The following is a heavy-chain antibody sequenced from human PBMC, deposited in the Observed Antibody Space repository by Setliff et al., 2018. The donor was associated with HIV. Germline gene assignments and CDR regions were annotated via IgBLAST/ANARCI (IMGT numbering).Heavy chain of an antibody. J-gene: IGHJ5*02. CDR1: GGPLSGHY. D-gene: IGHD6-13*01. CDR3: ARHRYSSSINWFDP. V-gene: IGHV4-34*01. CDR2: TSHSGNT. Sequence: PSETLSLTCAVYGGPLSGHYWSWIRQPPGQGLEWIGETSHSGNTNYNPSLKSRVTISVDTPTNQFSLKLSSVTAADTAVYYCARHRYSSSINWFDPWGQGTLVTVSS.